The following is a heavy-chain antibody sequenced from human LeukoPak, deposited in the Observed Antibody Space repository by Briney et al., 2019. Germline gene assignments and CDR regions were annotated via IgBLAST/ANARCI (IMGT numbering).Heavy chain of an antibody. CDR2: IDASGTT. Sequence: PSETLSLTCSVSGASISTFFWSWVRQPAGEGLEWIGRIDASGTTNYNPSLKRRVAVSLDTSNNQVYLELRSVTAADSAVYYCARLRPPMNYGMDVWGLGTTVTVSS. CDR3: ARLRPPMNYGMDV. J-gene: IGHJ6*02. V-gene: IGHV4-4*07. CDR1: GASISTFF.